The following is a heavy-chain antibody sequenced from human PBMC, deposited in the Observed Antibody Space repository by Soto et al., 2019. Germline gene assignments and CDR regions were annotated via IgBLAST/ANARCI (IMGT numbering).Heavy chain of an antibody. CDR3: ARVVGGIPVAGSWNWFDP. J-gene: IGHJ5*02. CDR2: ISTYNGNT. CDR1: GYTFTSYA. Sequence: ASVKVSCKASGYTFTSYALSWLLHAPGQGLEWMGWISTYNGNTNYAQTLQGRVTMTTDISTNTAYMDLRSLRSADTAVYYCARVVGGIPVAGSWNWFDPWGQGTLVTVSS. D-gene: IGHD6-19*01. V-gene: IGHV1-18*04.